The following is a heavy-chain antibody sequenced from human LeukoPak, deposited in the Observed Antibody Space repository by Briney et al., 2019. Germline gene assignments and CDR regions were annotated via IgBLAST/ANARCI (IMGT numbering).Heavy chain of an antibody. CDR1: GGSISSYY. D-gene: IGHD5-12*01. J-gene: IGHJ6*02. CDR3: ARRIVATNYYGMDV. Sequence: PSETLSLTCTVSGGSISSYYWSWIRQPPGKGLEWIGYIYYSGSTNYNPSLKSRVTISVDTSKNQFSLKLSSVTAADTAVYYCARRIVATNYYGMDVWGQGTTVTVSS. V-gene: IGHV4-59*01. CDR2: IYYSGST.